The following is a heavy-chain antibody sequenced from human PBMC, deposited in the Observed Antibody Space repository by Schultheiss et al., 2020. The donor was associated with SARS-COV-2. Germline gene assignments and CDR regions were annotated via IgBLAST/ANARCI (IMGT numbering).Heavy chain of an antibody. CDR1: GYSVFSGTFY. CDR2: VFYSGAT. CDR3: ARVGYEFWSGYFAY. D-gene: IGHD3-3*01. J-gene: IGHJ4*02. V-gene: IGHV4-61*01. Sequence: SETLSLTCSVSGYSVFSGTFYWSWIRQAPGKGLEYIGNVFYSGATSYSPSLQSRVTLSIDTAKNQFSLKLSSVTAADTAIYYCARVGYEFWSGYFAYWGQGTLVTVSS.